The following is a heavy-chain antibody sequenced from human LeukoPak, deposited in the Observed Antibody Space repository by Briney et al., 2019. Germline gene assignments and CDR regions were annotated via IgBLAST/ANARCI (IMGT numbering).Heavy chain of an antibody. CDR2: IAPIFGTA. V-gene: IGHV1-69*05. CDR3: ARGSRGYGDYVF. Sequence: SVKVSCKASGGTFSSYAISWVRQAPGQGLEWMGGIAPIFGTANYAQKFQGRFTITTEESTSTAYMELCSLRSEDTAVYYCARGSRGYGDYVFWGQGTLDTVSS. CDR1: GGTFSSYA. D-gene: IGHD4-17*01. J-gene: IGHJ4*02.